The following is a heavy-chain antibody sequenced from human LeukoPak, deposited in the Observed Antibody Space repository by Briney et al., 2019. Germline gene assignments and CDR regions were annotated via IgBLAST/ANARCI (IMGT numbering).Heavy chain of an antibody. Sequence: SETLSLTCTVSGGSISSYYWSWIRQPAGKGLEWIGRIYTSGSTNYNPSLKSRVTMSVATSKNQFSLKLSSVTAADTAVYYCARTEYSSSSGGLFDYWGQGTLVTVSS. V-gene: IGHV4-4*07. CDR1: GGSISSYY. D-gene: IGHD6-6*01. J-gene: IGHJ4*02. CDR2: IYTSGST. CDR3: ARTEYSSSSGGLFDY.